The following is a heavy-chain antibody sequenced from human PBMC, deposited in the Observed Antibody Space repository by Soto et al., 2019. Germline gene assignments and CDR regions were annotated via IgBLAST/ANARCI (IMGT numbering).Heavy chain of an antibody. V-gene: IGHV5-51*01. Sequence: GESLKISFKGSGYSFTSYWICWVRQMPGKGLEWMGIIYPGDSDTRYSPSFQGQVTISADKSISTAYLQWSSLKASDTAMYYCARSLPYSSGWYAFDIWGQGTMVTVSS. CDR3: ARSLPYSSGWYAFDI. CDR1: GYSFTSYW. CDR2: IYPGDSDT. J-gene: IGHJ3*02. D-gene: IGHD6-19*01.